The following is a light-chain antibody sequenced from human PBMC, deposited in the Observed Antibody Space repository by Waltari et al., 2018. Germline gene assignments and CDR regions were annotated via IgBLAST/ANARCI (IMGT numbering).Light chain of an antibody. CDR2: DGS. CDR3: QQYKSLPRT. Sequence: DIQMTQSPSSMSASVGDRVSITCQASQDISDYLSWYQQKPGKAPKLLIYDGSNLQTGVPSRFSGSGSGTYFTFTISSLQPEDIATYYCQQYKSLPRTCGQGTKVEIK. V-gene: IGKV1-33*01. J-gene: IGKJ1*01. CDR1: QDISDY.